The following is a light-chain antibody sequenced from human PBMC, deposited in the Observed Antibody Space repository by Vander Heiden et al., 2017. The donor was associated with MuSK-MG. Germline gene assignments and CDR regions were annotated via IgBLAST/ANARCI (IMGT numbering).Light chain of an antibody. CDR1: QTINKW. J-gene: IGKJ1*01. CDR3: HHYSSYPWT. V-gene: IGKV1-5*01. Sequence: DIQMTQSPSSLSASVGDRVTITCRASQTINKWVAWYQQKPGKAPKVLIYDASILESGVPSRFSGSGFGTEFSLTIASLQPDEFGTYYCHHYSSYPWTFGQGTKVDIK. CDR2: DAS.